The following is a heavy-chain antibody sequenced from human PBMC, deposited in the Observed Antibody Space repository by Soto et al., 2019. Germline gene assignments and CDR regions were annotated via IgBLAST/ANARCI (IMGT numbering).Heavy chain of an antibody. CDR3: AKDQQIRDVVVAATHAFDI. V-gene: IGHV3-9*01. J-gene: IGHJ3*02. Sequence: ESGGGLVQPGRSLRLSCAASGFTFDDYAMHWVRQAPGKGLEWVSGISWNSGSIGYADSVKGRFTISRDNAKNSLYLQMNSLRAEDTALYYCAKDQQIRDVVVAATHAFDIWGQGTMVTVSS. CDR2: ISWNSGSI. CDR1: GFTFDDYA. D-gene: IGHD2-15*01.